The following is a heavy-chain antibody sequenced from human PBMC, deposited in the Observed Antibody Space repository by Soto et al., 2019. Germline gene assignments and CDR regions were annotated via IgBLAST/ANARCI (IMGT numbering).Heavy chain of an antibody. CDR3: ARRHYYDSSGYADALDI. J-gene: IGHJ3*02. D-gene: IGHD3-22*01. Sequence: QVHLQESGPGLVEPSQTLSLTCTVSGDSISSGDYYWSWIRQSPDKVLEWIGYTYHSGRTYYKPSLKSRFTISADTSKNQFSLKLSSVTAADTAVYYCARRHYYDSSGYADALDIWGQGTSVTVSS. CDR1: GDSISSGDYY. CDR2: TYHSGRT. V-gene: IGHV4-30-4*01.